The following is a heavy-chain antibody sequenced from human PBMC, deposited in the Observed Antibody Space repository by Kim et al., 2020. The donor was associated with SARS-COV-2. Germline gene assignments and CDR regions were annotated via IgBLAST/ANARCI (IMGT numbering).Heavy chain of an antibody. D-gene: IGHD1-1*01. J-gene: IGHJ4*02. Sequence: SETLSLTCTVSGGSISSYYWNWIRQPPGKGLEWIGYIYYSGSTTYNPSLKSRVTISVDTSKNQSSLKLSSVTAADTAVYYCARARVVEMGTPHYFDCWGQGTLVTVSS. CDR3: ARARVVEMGTPHYFDC. V-gene: IGHV4-59*01. CDR2: IYYSGST. CDR1: GGSISSYY.